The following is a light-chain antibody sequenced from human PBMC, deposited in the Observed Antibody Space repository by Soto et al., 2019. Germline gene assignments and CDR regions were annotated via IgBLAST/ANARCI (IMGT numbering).Light chain of an antibody. CDR2: DSN. Sequence: QSVLTQPPPVSGAPGQRVTISCTGTSSNIGAGQDVHWYRQLPGAAPKFLISDSNNRASGVPDRFSVSKSGASASLAITGLRAEDEGDYFCQSYGTSLSGLYVFGTGTKAPV. J-gene: IGLJ1*01. V-gene: IGLV1-40*01. CDR1: SSNIGAGQD. CDR3: QSYGTSLSGLYV.